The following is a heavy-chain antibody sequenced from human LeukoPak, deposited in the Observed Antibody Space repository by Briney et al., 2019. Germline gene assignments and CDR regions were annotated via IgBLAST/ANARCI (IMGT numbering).Heavy chain of an antibody. V-gene: IGHV1-69*02. CDR2: IIPILGIA. J-gene: IGHJ4*02. D-gene: IGHD5-18*01. CDR1: GGAFSDYT. CDR3: ARADKYSYGYCDY. Sequence: SVKVSCKASGGAFSDYTFNWVRQAPAQGLEWMGKIIPILGIANFAQRFQGRVTITADKSTSTAFMELSSLTSEDTAVYYCARADKYSYGYCDYWGQGTLVTVSS.